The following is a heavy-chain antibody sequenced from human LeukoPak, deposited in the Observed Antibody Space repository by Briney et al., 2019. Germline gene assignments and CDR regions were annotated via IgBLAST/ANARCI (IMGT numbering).Heavy chain of an antibody. CDR1: GYTFTSYA. V-gene: IGHV7-4-1*02. CDR3: ARGMVRGASDAFDI. CDR2: INTNTGNP. J-gene: IGHJ3*02. D-gene: IGHD3-10*01. Sequence: ASVKVSCKASGYTFTSYAMNWVRQAPGQGLEWMGWINTNTGNPTYAQGLTGRFVFSLDTSVSTAYLQISSLKAEDTAVYYCARGMVRGASDAFDIWGQGTMVTVSS.